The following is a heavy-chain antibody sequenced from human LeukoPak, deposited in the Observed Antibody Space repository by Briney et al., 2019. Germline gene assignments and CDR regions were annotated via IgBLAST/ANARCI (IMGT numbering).Heavy chain of an antibody. CDR3: ARDAKYSFGSRTYFFFEY. J-gene: IGHJ4*02. Sequence: SETLSLTCTVSGGSFSSYYWSWIRQPAGKGLEWIGHIYTSGTTNYNPSLKSRVTMSINTSKNQFSLKLSSVTAADTAIYYCARDAKYSFGSRTYFFFEYWGQGTLLTVSS. V-gene: IGHV4-4*07. CDR1: GGSFSSYY. D-gene: IGHD3-10*01. CDR2: IYTSGTT.